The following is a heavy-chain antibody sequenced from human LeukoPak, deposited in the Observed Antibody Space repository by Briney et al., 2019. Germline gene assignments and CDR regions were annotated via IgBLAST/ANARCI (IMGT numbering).Heavy chain of an antibody. V-gene: IGHV3-43*01. CDR2: ISWDGGVT. D-gene: IGHD4-17*01. CDR1: GFIFDDYL. CDR3: AKENYGDSTGGRFQH. Sequence: GGSLRLSCAASGFIFDDYLIHWVRQRPGKGLEWVSLISWDGGVTYHADSVKGRFTISRVNSKNTLYLQMNSLRAEDTAVYYCAKENYGDSTGGRFQHWGQGTLVTVSS. J-gene: IGHJ1*01.